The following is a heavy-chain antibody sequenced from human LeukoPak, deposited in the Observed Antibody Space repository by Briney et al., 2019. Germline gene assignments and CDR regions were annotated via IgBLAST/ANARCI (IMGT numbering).Heavy chain of an antibody. CDR1: GGSFSGYY. V-gene: IGHV4-34*01. Sequence: SETLSLTCAVYGGSFSGYYWSWIRQPPGKGLEWIGEINHSGSTNYSPSLKSRVTISVDTSKNQFSLKLSSVTAADTAVYYCARRHYGSGNIDSWGQGTLVTVSS. D-gene: IGHD3-10*01. CDR2: INHSGST. J-gene: IGHJ4*02. CDR3: ARRHYGSGNIDS.